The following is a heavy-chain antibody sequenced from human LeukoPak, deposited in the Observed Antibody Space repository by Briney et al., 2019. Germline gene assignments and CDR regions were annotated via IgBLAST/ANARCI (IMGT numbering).Heavy chain of an antibody. CDR2: INHSRST. V-gene: IGHV4-34*01. J-gene: IGHJ4*02. D-gene: IGHD3-10*01. Sequence: KPSETLSLTCAVYGGSFSGYYWSWIRQPPGKGLEWIGEINHSRSTNYNPSLKSRVTISVDTSKNQFSLKLSSVTAADTAVYYCARRRWGFGELLIDYWGQGTLVTVSS. CDR1: GGSFSGYY. CDR3: ARRRWGFGELLIDY.